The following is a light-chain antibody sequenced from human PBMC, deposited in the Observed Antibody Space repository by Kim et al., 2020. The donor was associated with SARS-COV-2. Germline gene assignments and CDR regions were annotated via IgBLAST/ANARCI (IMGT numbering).Light chain of an antibody. CDR2: DAS. Sequence: ASVRDRVTITCRASQSISSWLAWYQQKPGKDPKLLIYDASSLENGVPLRFSGSGSGTEFTLTISSLQPDDFATYYCQQYNAYRWTFGQGTKVDIK. V-gene: IGKV1-5*01. CDR3: QQYNAYRWT. CDR1: QSISSW. J-gene: IGKJ1*01.